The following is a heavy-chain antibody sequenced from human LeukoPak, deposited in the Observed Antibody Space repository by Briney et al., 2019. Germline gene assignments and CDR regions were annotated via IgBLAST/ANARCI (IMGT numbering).Heavy chain of an antibody. V-gene: IGHV4-39*07. CDR3: ARDPHPDAFDI. Sequence: GSLRLSCAASGFTFSTYWMSWVRQAPGKGLEWIGSIYYSGSTYYNPSLKSRVTISVDTSKNQFSLKLSSVTAADTAVYYCARDPHPDAFDIWGQGTMVIVSS. J-gene: IGHJ3*02. CDR1: GFTFSTYW. CDR2: IYYSGST.